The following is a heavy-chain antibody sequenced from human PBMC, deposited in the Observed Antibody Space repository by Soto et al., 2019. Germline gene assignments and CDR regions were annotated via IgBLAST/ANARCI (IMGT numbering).Heavy chain of an antibody. CDR3: AADRRYQLGDWFDP. V-gene: IGHV4-39*01. J-gene: IGHJ5*02. Sequence: LSETLSLTCTVSGGSISSSSYYWGWIRQPPGKGLEWIGSIYYSGSTYYNPSLKSRVTISVDTSKNQFSLKLSSVTAADTAVYYCAADRRYQLGDWFDPWGQGTLVTVYS. CDR2: IYYSGST. D-gene: IGHD2-2*01. CDR1: GGSISSSSYY.